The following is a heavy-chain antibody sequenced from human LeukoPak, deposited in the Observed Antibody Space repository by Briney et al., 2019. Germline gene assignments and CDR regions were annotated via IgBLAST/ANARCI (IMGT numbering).Heavy chain of an antibody. V-gene: IGHV3-23*01. CDR3: AKDRGSGWYLGYFDY. J-gene: IGHJ4*02. CDR2: IGDSGRST. Sequence: PGGSLRLSCVASGFTFNTYAMTWVRQASGKGLEWVSAIGDSGRSTYYAGSVKGRFTISRDNSKNTLYLQMNSQRAEDTAVYYCAKDRGSGWYLGYFDYWGQGTLVTVSS. D-gene: IGHD6-19*01. CDR1: GFTFNTYA.